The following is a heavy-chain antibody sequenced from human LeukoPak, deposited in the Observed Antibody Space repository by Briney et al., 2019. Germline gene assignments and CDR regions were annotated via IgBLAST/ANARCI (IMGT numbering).Heavy chain of an antibody. J-gene: IGHJ5*02. CDR2: ITASGGNT. D-gene: IGHD5-12*01. CDR1: GFSFSNYA. V-gene: IGHV3-23*01. CDR3: AKDRRGYDNWCDP. Sequence: GGSLRLSCAASGFSFSNYAMSWVRQAPGKGLEWVSTITASGGNTYYADSVKGRFTFSRDNSKSTLYLEMNSLRAEDTAVYYCAKDRRGYDNWCDPCGQGTPVTVSS.